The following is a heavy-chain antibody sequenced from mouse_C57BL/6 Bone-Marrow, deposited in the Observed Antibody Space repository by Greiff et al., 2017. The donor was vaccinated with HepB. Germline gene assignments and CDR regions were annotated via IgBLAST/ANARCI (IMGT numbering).Heavy chain of an antibody. CDR1: GYAFSSSW. Sequence: VQLQESGPELVKPGASVKISCKASGYAFSSSWMNWVKQRPGKGLEWIGRIYPGDGDTNYNGKFKGKATLTADKSSSTAYMQLSSLTSEDSAVYFCARKGGGFDYWGQGTTLTVSS. J-gene: IGHJ2*01. V-gene: IGHV1-82*01. CDR2: IYPGDGDT. CDR3: ARKGGGFDY.